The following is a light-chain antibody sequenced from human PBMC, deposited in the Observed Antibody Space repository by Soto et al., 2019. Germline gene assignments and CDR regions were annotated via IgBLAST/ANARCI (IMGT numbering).Light chain of an antibody. J-gene: IGLJ1*01. V-gene: IGLV2-11*01. CDR2: DVS. CDR3: CSDGGSYV. CDR1: STDIGGYAY. Sequence: QSALTQPRSVSGSPGQSVTISCTGISTDIGGYAYVSWYQQQSGKAPKLMIYDVSKRPSGVPDRFSGSESGNTASLTISGLQAEDEADYYCCSDGGSYVFGTGTKLTVL.